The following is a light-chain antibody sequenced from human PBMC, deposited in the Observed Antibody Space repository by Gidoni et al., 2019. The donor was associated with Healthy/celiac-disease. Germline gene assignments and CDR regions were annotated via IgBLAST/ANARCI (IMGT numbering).Light chain of an antibody. V-gene: IGKV3-15*01. CDR2: GAS. CDR1: QSVSSN. J-gene: IGKJ1*01. CDR3: QQYNNWRRAT. Sequence: EIVMTQSTATLSVSPGESATLSCRASQSVSSNLAWYQQKPGQAPRLLIYGASTRATGIPARFSGSGSGTEFTLTISGLQSEDFAGYYGQQYNNWRRATFGEGTKVEIK.